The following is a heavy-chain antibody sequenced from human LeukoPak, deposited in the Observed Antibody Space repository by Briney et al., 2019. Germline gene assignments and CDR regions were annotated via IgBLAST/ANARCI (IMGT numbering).Heavy chain of an antibody. V-gene: IGHV3-30*02. Sequence: PGGSLRLSCAASGFTFSSYGMHWVRQAPGKGLEWVAFIRYDGSNKYYADSVKGRFTISRDNSKNTLYLQMNSLRAEDTAVYYCAKDWTRNQILTEVDYYYYMDVWGKGTTVTVSS. J-gene: IGHJ6*03. CDR2: IRYDGSNK. CDR3: AKDWTRNQILTEVDYYYYMDV. CDR1: GFTFSSYG. D-gene: IGHD1-14*01.